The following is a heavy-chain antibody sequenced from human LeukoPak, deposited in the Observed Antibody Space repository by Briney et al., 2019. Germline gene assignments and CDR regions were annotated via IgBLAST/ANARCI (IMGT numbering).Heavy chain of an antibody. D-gene: IGHD6-19*01. CDR2: IYYSGST. J-gene: IGHJ4*02. Sequence: ASETLSLTCTVSGGSISSYYWSWIRQPPGKGLEWIGYIYYSGSTNYNPSLKSRVTISVDTSKNQFSLKLSSVTAADTAVYYCATSRGPIAVAGPIDYWGQGTLVTVSS. CDR1: GGSISSYY. V-gene: IGHV4-59*01. CDR3: ATSRGPIAVAGPIDY.